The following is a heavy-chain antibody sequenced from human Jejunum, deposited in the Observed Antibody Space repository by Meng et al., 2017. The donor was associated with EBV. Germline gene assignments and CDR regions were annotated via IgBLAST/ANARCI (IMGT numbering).Heavy chain of an antibody. D-gene: IGHD4-23*01. Sequence: EEDVGEAGGGLVQPGGSLRLSCAASGFSFSIYGMSWVRQAPGKGLECVSGISGNSITTSYADSVKGRFTISRDNSKNTVFLQMNSLRAEDTAIYYCAKSLFGGNTVWGQGTLVTVSS. J-gene: IGHJ4*02. CDR3: AKSLFGGNTV. V-gene: IGHV3-23*04. CDR1: GFSFSIYG. CDR2: ISGNSITT.